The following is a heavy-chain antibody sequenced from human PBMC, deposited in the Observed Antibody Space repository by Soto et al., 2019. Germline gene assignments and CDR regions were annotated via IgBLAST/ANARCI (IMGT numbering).Heavy chain of an antibody. V-gene: IGHV3-33*01. Sequence: QVQLVESGGGVVQPGRSLRLSCAASGFTFSSYGMHWVRQAPGKGLEWVAVIWYDGSNKYYADSVKGRFTISRDNSKNTLYLQMNSLRAEDTAVYYCARDSGQWLVIYYFDYWGQGTLVTVSS. J-gene: IGHJ4*02. CDR2: IWYDGSNK. CDR3: ARDSGQWLVIYYFDY. CDR1: GFTFSSYG. D-gene: IGHD6-19*01.